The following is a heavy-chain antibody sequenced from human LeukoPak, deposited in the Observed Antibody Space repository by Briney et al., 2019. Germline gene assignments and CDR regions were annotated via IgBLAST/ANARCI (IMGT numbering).Heavy chain of an antibody. CDR2: IKSDGSDT. D-gene: IGHD3/OR15-3a*01. Sequence: PGGSLRLSCAASGFTFSTYWMHWVRQAPGEGLVWVSRIKSDGSDTSYADSVRGRFTISRDNAKNTLYLQMNSLRAKDTAVYYCARGFWTGVEYWGQGALVTVSS. CDR1: GFTFSTYW. CDR3: ARGFWTGVEY. V-gene: IGHV3-74*01. J-gene: IGHJ4*02.